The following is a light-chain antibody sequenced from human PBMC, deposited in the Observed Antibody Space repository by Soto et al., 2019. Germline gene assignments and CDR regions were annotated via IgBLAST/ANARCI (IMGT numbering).Light chain of an antibody. J-gene: IGKJ5*01. V-gene: IGKV1-39*01. Sequence: DLQMTQSPSSLSASVGDRVTITCRASQSIATYLNWYQHKLGKAPKLLIYAASSLQTGVPSRFSVSGSGTDFNLTISSLQPEDFATYFCQQGYTIPVTFGQGTQLEIK. CDR3: QQGYTIPVT. CDR1: QSIATY. CDR2: AAS.